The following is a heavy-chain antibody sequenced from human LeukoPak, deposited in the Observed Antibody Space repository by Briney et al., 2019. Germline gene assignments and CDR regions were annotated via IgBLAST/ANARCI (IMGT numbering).Heavy chain of an antibody. Sequence: PSETLSLTCAVYGGSFSGYYWSWIRQPPGKGLEWIGSMYSSGSTYYNPSLKSRVTISVDASKNQFSLKLSSVTAADTAVYYCARRGYFDYWGQGTLVTVSS. CDR3: ARRGYFDY. V-gene: IGHV4-34*01. CDR2: MYSSGST. J-gene: IGHJ4*02. CDR1: GGSFSGYY.